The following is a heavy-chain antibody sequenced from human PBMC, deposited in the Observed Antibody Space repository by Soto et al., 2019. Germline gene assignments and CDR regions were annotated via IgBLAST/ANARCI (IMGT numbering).Heavy chain of an antibody. CDR1: GGSISSRDFY. V-gene: IGHV4-39*01. J-gene: IGHJ5*02. D-gene: IGHD6-25*01. CDR2: MYYSGTT. Sequence: KPSETLSLTCTVSGGSISSRDFYWGWLRQTPGKGLEFIGSMYYSGTTYYNPSLKSRVTISVDTSKNQFTLKLISVTAADTAVYYCAVVDSTGNWFDPWGEGALVTVSS. CDR3: AVVDSTGNWFDP.